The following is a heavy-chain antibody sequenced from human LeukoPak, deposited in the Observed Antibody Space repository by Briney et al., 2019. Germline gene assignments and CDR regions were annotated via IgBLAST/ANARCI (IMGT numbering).Heavy chain of an antibody. Sequence: GGSLRLSCAASGFSFSNYNMNWVRQAPGKGLEWVSSISRSSSFTYYADSVKGRFTISRDNAKNSLYLQMNSLRAEDTAVYYCARNTGVDYWGQGTLVTVSS. V-gene: IGHV3-21*01. CDR2: ISRSSSFT. CDR3: ARNTGVDY. D-gene: IGHD5-18*01. J-gene: IGHJ4*02. CDR1: GFSFSNYN.